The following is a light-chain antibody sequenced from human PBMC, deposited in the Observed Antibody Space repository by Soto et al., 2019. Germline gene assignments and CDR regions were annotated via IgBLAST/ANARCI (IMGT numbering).Light chain of an antibody. CDR1: QSVNSR. Sequence: EIVLTQSPGTLSLSPGERATLSCRASQSVNSRLAWYQHKPGQAPRLLISGASSRATGIPDRFSGSGSATDFTLTISRLEPEDVALYYCQHYGRSTITFGQGTRLEIK. J-gene: IGKJ5*01. CDR3: QHYGRSTIT. V-gene: IGKV3-20*01. CDR2: GAS.